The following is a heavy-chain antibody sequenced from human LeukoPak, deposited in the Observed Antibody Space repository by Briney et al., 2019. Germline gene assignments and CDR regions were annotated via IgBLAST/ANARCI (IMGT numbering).Heavy chain of an antibody. V-gene: IGHV1-18*01. CDR2: ISAYNGNT. Sequence: SVKVSCKASGYTFTSYGISWVRQAPGQGLEWVGWISAYNGNTNYAQTLQGRVTMTTDTSTSTAYVELRSLRSDGTAVYYCARSRRAGAFDYWGQGTLVTVSS. CDR1: GYTFTSYG. CDR3: ARSRRAGAFDY. J-gene: IGHJ4*02. D-gene: IGHD6-19*01.